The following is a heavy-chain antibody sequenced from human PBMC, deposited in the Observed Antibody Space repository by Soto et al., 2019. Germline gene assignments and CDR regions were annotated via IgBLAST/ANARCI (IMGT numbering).Heavy chain of an antibody. J-gene: IGHJ5*02. D-gene: IGHD5-12*01. CDR1: GGTFSSYA. CDR3: ARDVAGIVAPISVGNWFDP. V-gene: IGHV1-69*01. Sequence: QVQLVQSGAEVKKPGSSVKVSCKASGGTFSSYAISWVRQAPGQVLEWMGGIIPIFGTANYAQKFQGRVTITADESTSTAYMELSSLRSEDTAVYYCARDVAGIVAPISVGNWFDPWGQGTLVTVSS. CDR2: IIPIFGTA.